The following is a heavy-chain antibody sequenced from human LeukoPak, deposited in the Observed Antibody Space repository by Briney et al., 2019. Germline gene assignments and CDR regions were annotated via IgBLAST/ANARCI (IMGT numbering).Heavy chain of an antibody. CDR3: VRASYHGYFYYYMDV. J-gene: IGHJ6*03. CDR2: INPNHGDT. D-gene: IGHD3-16*01. Sequence: ASVKVSCKTSGYRFTDYYINWVRQASGQGLEWMGWINPNHGDTNYAQNLQGRVTMTRDTSINTAYMELSSLTSDDTAVYYCVRASYHGYFYYYMDVWGKGTTVTVSS. CDR1: GYRFTDYY. V-gene: IGHV1-2*02.